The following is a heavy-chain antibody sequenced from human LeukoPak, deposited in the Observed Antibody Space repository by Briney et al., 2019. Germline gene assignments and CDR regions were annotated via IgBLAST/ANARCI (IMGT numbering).Heavy chain of an antibody. J-gene: IGHJ6*02. CDR1: GGSISSYY. Sequence: SETLSLTCTVSGGSISSYYWSWIRQPPGKGLEWIGYIYYSGSTNYNPSLKSRVTISVDTSKNQFSLKLSSVTAADTAVYYCARDSVYDFWSGYSSDVWGQGTTVTVSS. CDR3: ARDSVYDFWSGYSSDV. CDR2: IYYSGST. D-gene: IGHD3-3*01. V-gene: IGHV4-59*01.